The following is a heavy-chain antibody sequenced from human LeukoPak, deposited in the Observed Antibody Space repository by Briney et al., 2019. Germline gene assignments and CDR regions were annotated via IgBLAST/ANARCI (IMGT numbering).Heavy chain of an antibody. Sequence: GGSLRLSCAASGFTFSSYAMSWVRQAPGKGLEWVSAISGSGGSTYYADSVKGRFTISRDNSKNTLYLQMNSLRAEDTAVYYCAKAPYYYGSGTQLVDYWGQGTLVTVSS. CDR1: GFTFSSYA. V-gene: IGHV3-23*01. CDR2: ISGSGGST. J-gene: IGHJ4*01. CDR3: AKAPYYYGSGTQLVDY. D-gene: IGHD3-10*01.